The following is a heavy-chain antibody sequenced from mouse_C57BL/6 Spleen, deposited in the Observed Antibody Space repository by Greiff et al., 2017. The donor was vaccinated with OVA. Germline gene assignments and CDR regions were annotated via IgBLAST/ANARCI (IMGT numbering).Heavy chain of an antibody. D-gene: IGHD1-1*01. Sequence: QVQLKQPGAELVRPGSSVKLSCKASGYTFTSYWMHWVKQRPIQGLEWIGNIDPSDSETHYNQKFKDKATLTVDKSSSTAYMQLSSLTSEDSAVYYCARYYYYGSSQYYFDYWGQGTTLTVSS. CDR3: ARYYYYGSSQYYFDY. V-gene: IGHV1-52*01. CDR1: GYTFTSYW. CDR2: IDPSDSET. J-gene: IGHJ2*01.